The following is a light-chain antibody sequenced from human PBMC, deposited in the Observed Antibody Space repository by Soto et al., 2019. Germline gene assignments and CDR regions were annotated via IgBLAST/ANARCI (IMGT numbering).Light chain of an antibody. V-gene: IGKV3-20*01. Sequence: EIVLTQSPGTLSLSPGERATLPCRASQDVSNNYLAGYQQKPGQAPRLLIYGASNRATGIPDRFKGSGSGTGFTLTISRLEPEDFGVFYCQTRGWLPSTVGPGTKVDLK. CDR3: QTRGWLPST. CDR2: GAS. J-gene: IGKJ3*01. CDR1: QDVSNNY.